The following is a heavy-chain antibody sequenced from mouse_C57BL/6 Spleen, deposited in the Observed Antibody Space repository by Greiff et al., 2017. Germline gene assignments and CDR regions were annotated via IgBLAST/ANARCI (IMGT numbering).Heavy chain of an antibody. V-gene: IGHV1-69*01. CDR2: IDPSDSYT. D-gene: IGHD1-1*01. J-gene: IGHJ1*03. Sequence: VQLQQHGAELVMPGASVKLSCKASGYTFTSYWMHWVKQRPGQGLEWIGEIDPSDSYTNYNQKFKGKSTLTVDKSSSTAYMQLSSLTSEDSAVYYCARGHYYGSSYHHWYFDVWGTGTTVTVSS. CDR3: ARGHYYGSSYHHWYFDV. CDR1: GYTFTSYW.